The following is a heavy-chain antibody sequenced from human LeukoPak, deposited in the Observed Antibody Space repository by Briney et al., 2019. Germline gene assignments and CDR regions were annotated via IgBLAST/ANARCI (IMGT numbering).Heavy chain of an antibody. CDR3: ATIQLWLVGDYYYYYGMDV. CDR1: GYTLTELS. J-gene: IGHJ6*02. Sequence: SVKVSCKVSGYTLTELSMHWVRQAPGKGLEWMGGFDPEDGETIYAQKFQGRVTMTEDTSTDTAYMELSSLRSEDTAVYYCATIQLWLVGDYYYYYGMDVWGQGTTVTVSS. D-gene: IGHD5-18*01. CDR2: FDPEDGET. V-gene: IGHV1-24*01.